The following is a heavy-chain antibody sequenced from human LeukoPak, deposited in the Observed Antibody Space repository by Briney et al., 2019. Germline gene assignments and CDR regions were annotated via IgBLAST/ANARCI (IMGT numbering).Heavy chain of an antibody. Sequence: PGGSLRLSCAPSGFTFSNYGMHWVRQAPGKGLEWVALIRKDGSNKYYADSVKGRFTISRDDSKNTLLLEMNSLRPEDTAVYYCAKDFRSTYGDPFCGQGTLVTVSS. D-gene: IGHD4-17*01. CDR3: AKDFRSTYGDPF. V-gene: IGHV3-30*02. J-gene: IGHJ4*02. CDR1: GFTFSNYG. CDR2: IRKDGSNK.